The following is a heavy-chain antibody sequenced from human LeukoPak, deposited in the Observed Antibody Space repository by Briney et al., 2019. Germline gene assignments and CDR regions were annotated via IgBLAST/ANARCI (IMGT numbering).Heavy chain of an antibody. CDR1: GGSISSSSYY. D-gene: IGHD2-2*01. J-gene: IGHJ4*02. V-gene: IGHV4-39*01. CDR3: ARSGYCSSTSCKRGPFDY. CDR2: IYYSGST. Sequence: SETLSLTCTVSGGSISSSSYYWDWIRQPPGKGLEWIGSIYYSGSTYYNPSLKSRVTISVATSKNQFSLNLTSVTAADTAVYYCARSGYCSSTSCKRGPFDYWGQGTLVTVSS.